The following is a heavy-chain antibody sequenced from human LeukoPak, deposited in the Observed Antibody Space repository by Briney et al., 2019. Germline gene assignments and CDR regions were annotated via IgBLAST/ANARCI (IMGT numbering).Heavy chain of an antibody. CDR1: GFTFSSYS. D-gene: IGHD3-9*01. Sequence: PGGSLRLSCAASGFTFSSYSMNWVRQAPGKGLEWVSYISSSSGTIYYADSVKGRFTISRDNAKNSLYLQMNSLRAEDTAVYYCARTVYLTYYDILTGYYRESLSPNWFDPWGQGTLVTVSS. J-gene: IGHJ5*02. CDR2: ISSSSGTI. CDR3: ARTVYLTYYDILTGYYRESLSPNWFDP. V-gene: IGHV3-48*04.